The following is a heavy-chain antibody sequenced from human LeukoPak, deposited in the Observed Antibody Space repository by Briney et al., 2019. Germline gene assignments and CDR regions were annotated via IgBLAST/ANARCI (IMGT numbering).Heavy chain of an antibody. CDR3: AKRGVVIRVILVGFHKEAYYFDS. V-gene: IGHV3-23*01. D-gene: IGHD3-22*01. CDR2: LGGSGGTT. J-gene: IGHJ4*02. Sequence: GGSLRLSCAVSGITLSNYGMSWVRQAPGKGLEWVAGLGGSGGTTNYADSVKGRFTISRDNRKSTLYLQMNSLRAEDTAVYFCAKRGVVIRVILVGFHKEAYYFDSWGQGALVTVSS. CDR1: GITLSNYG.